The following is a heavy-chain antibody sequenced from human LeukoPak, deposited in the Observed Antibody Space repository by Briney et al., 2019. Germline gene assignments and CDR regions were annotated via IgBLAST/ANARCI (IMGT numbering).Heavy chain of an antibody. D-gene: IGHD5-18*01. V-gene: IGHV3-7*01. J-gene: IGHJ4*02. CDR3: ARWAGVTDY. CDR1: GFTFENYW. Sequence: PGGSLRLSCAASGFTFENYWMSWVRQAPGKGPEWVANIKQDGSVEHYLDSVKGRCTISRDNAKNSLILQMNSLRAEDTAVYYCARWAGVTDYWGQGTLVTVSS. CDR2: IKQDGSVE.